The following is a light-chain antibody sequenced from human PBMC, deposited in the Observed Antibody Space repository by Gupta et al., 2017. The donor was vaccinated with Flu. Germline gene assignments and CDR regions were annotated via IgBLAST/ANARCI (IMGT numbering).Light chain of an antibody. J-gene: IGLJ2*01. V-gene: IGLV6-57*01. CDR2: EDK. CDR3: QSYDTTYVI. Sequence: TVTIACTRKSGSIGSNYVQWYQKRPDSSPTIVIYEDKKRPPGGPDGFSGSIDRSPKSASLTISGLKTEDEADYYCQSYDTTYVIFGGGTKLTVL. CDR1: SGSIGSNY.